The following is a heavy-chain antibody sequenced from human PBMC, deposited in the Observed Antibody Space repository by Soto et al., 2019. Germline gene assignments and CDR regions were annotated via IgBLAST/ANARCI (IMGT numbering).Heavy chain of an antibody. J-gene: IGHJ6*02. D-gene: IGHD3-10*01. CDR1: RDSFTRHW. CDR3: ARHSGSGSYYRSEIYYGMDV. CDR2: IYPGDSAT. Sequence: PGESLKISVRSSRDSFTRHWIGRVRQMPGKGLEWMGIIYPGDSATRFSPSFQGQVTISADKSLSTAYLQWSSLKASDTAMYYCARHSGSGSYYRSEIYYGMDVWGQGTTVTVSS. V-gene: IGHV5-51*01.